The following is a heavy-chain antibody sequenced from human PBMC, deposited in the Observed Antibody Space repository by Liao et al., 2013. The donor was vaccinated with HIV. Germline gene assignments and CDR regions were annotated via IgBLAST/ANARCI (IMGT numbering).Heavy chain of an antibody. V-gene: IGHV4-59*01. J-gene: IGHJ5*02. CDR1: GSAINSYF. CDR2: IYFTGSS. D-gene: IGHD2-21*01. CDR3: ARGGGEFDP. Sequence: QVQLQESGPGLLKPSETLSLTCNVSGSAINSYFWTWIRQPPGKGLEWIGNIYFTGSSNSNPSLKSRVTISVDASKNQFSLRLSSVTAADTAVYFCARGGGEFDPWGQGILVTVS.